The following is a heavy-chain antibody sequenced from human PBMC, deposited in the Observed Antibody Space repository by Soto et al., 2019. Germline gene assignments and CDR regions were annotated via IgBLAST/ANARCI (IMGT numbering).Heavy chain of an antibody. CDR2: ISSSSSYI. CDR3: ARDPKKSDSGYDKFDY. J-gene: IGHJ4*02. D-gene: IGHD5-12*01. Sequence: EVQLVESGGGLVKTGGSLRLSCAASGFTFSSYSMNWVRQAPGKGLEWVSSISSSSSYIYYADSVKGRFTISRDNAKNSLYLQMNSLRAEDTAVYYCARDPKKSDSGYDKFDYWGQGTLVTVSS. V-gene: IGHV3-21*01. CDR1: GFTFSSYS.